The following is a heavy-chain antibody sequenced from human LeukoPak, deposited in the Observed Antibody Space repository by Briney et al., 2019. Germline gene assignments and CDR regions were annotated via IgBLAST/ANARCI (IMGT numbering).Heavy chain of an antibody. V-gene: IGHV3-20*04. D-gene: IGHD4-23*01. CDR2: IHWSGVGT. Sequence: PGGSLRLSCAASGFTFEDHGMSWVRQVSGKGLEWVSGIHWSGVGTGYAASVKGRFTISRDNAKNSLYLEMNSLRAEDTALYYCVRGGYAGNSDLWGQGTLVTVSS. J-gene: IGHJ5*02. CDR3: VRGGYAGNSDL. CDR1: GFTFEDHG.